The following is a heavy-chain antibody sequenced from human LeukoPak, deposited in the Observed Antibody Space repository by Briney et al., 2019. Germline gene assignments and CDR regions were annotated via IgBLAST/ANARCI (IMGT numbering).Heavy chain of an antibody. V-gene: IGHV3-53*04. CDR2: IYSGGST. Sequence: GGSLRLSCAASGFTVSSNYMSWVRQAPGKGLEWVSVIYSGGSTYYADSVKGRFTISRHNSKNTLYLQMNSPRAEDTAVYYCARESSSWYRAYDYWGQGTLVTVSS. J-gene: IGHJ4*02. CDR3: ARESSSWYRAYDY. D-gene: IGHD6-13*01. CDR1: GFTVSSNY.